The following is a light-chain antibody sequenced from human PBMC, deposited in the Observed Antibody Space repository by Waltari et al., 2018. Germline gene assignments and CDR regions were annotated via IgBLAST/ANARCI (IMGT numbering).Light chain of an antibody. Sequence: QSVLTQPPSVSAAPGQKVTISCSGSSSDIGNNYESWYQQLPGTAPKLLIYDNNKRPSVIPDRFSGSQSGTSATLGITGLQTGDEADYYCVTWDGSLSALFGGGTKLTVL. CDR3: VTWDGSLSAL. CDR1: SSDIGNNY. J-gene: IGLJ3*02. CDR2: DNN. V-gene: IGLV1-51*01.